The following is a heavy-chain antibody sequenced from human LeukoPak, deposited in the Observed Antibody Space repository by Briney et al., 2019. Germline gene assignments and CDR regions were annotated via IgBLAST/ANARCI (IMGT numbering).Heavy chain of an antibody. Sequence: SETLSLTCTVSGGSISSYYWSWIRQPPGKGLEWIGYIYTSGSTNYNPSLKSRVTMSVDTSKNQFSLKLSSVTAADTAVYYCASHMRGSGYNAAFDYWGQGTLVTVSS. CDR1: GGSISSYY. CDR3: ASHMRGSGYNAAFDY. V-gene: IGHV4-4*08. J-gene: IGHJ4*02. CDR2: IYTSGST. D-gene: IGHD3-22*01.